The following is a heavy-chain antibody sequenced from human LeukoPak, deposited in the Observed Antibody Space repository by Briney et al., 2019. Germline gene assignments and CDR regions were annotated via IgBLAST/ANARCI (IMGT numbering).Heavy chain of an antibody. J-gene: IGHJ5*02. Sequence: PSETLSLTCAVYGESFSGYYWSWIRQPPGKGLEWIGEINHSGSTNYNPSLKSRVTISVDTSKNQFSLKLSSVTAADTAVYYCARSSGSGYYRGPWGQGTLVTVSS. V-gene: IGHV4-34*01. CDR1: GESFSGYY. CDR3: ARSSGSGYYRGP. D-gene: IGHD3-22*01. CDR2: INHSGST.